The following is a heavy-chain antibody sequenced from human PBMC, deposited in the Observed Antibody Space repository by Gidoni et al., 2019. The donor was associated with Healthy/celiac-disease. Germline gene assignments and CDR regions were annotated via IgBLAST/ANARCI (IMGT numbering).Heavy chain of an antibody. CDR1: GFTFRSYY. Sequence: EVQLVASGGGLVQPVGSLRLLCAASGFTFRSYYMHWGRQATGKGLEWVSAIGTAGDTYYPGSVKGRFTISRENAKNSLYLQMNSLRAGDTAVYYCARATYYYDSSGYSRYYGMDVWGQGTTVTVSS. J-gene: IGHJ6*02. D-gene: IGHD3-22*01. CDR3: ARATYYYDSSGYSRYYGMDV. V-gene: IGHV3-13*04. CDR2: IGTAGDT.